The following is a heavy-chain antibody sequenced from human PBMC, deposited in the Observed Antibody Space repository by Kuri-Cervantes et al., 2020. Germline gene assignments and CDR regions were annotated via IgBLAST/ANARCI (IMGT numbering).Heavy chain of an antibody. J-gene: IGHJ6*02. CDR3: ARGYYYDSSGYAYYYYGMDV. CDR2: INPNSGGT. V-gene: IGHV1-2*02. CDR1: GYTFTSYY. D-gene: IGHD3-22*01. Sequence: ASVKVSCKASGYTFTSYYMHWVRQAPGQGLEWMGWINPNSGGTTYAQKFQGRVTMTRDTSISTAYMELSRRRSDDTAVYYCARGYYYDSSGYAYYYYGMDVWGQGTTVTVSS.